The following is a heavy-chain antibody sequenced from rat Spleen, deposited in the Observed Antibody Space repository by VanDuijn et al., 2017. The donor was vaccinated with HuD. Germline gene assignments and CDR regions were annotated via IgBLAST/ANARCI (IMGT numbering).Heavy chain of an antibody. CDR1: GFSLSSHG. Sequence: QVQLKESGPGLVKPSLTLSLTCTVSGFSLSSHGVIWVRQPPGKGLEWMGVMWSGGSTAYNSALKSRRSISRDTSKSQVFLKMNGLQIDDTGTYYCTRDSHNNYGAYWYFDFWGPGTMVTVSS. CDR2: MWSGGST. D-gene: IGHD1-10*01. V-gene: IGHV2-13*01. J-gene: IGHJ1*01. CDR3: TRDSHNNYGAYWYFDF.